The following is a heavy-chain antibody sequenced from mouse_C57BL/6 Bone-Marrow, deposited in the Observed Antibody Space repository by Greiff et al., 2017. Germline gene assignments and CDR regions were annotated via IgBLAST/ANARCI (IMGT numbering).Heavy chain of an antibody. V-gene: IGHV5-9-1*02. Sequence: DVKLQESGEGLVKPGGSLKLSCAASGFTFSSYAMSWVRQTPEKRLEWVAYISSGGDYIYYADTVKGRFTISRDNARNTLYLQMSSLKSEDTAMYYCTRGGDYGAFAYWGQGTLVTVSA. CDR1: GFTFSSYA. CDR3: TRGGDYGAFAY. CDR2: ISSGGDYI. J-gene: IGHJ3*01. D-gene: IGHD2-4*01.